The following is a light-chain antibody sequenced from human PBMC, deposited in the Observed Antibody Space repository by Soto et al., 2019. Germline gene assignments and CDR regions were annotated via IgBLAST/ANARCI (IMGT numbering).Light chain of an antibody. J-gene: IGKJ2*01. CDR3: QQYDYYST. CDR2: DVS. CDR1: QSISKW. V-gene: IGKV1-5*01. Sequence: DIQMTQTPSTLSASVGDRVTITCRASQSISKWLAWYQQKPGKAPNLLIYDVSSLQSGVPSRFSGSGSGTEFTLTISTLQPDDFATYYCQQYDYYSTFGQGTKLETK.